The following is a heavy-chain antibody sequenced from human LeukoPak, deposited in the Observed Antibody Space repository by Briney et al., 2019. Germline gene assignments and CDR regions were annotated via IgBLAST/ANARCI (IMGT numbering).Heavy chain of an antibody. CDR1: GYALTQLF. J-gene: IGHJ4*02. V-gene: IGHV1-24*01. CDR3: AGDVLVSGGSYYHGY. Sequence: GASVKVSCKVSGYALTQLFMHWVRQAPGKGFEWMGGIDPKDGETIYAQIFQGRVTMTDDTSTDTAYMELSGLTSEDTALYYCAGDVLVSGGSYYHGYWGQGTLVTVSS. D-gene: IGHD3-3*02. CDR2: IDPKDGET.